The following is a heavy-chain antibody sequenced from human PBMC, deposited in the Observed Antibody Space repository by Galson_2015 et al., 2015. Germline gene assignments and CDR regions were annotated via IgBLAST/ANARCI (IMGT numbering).Heavy chain of an antibody. CDR2: MKPNSGDT. Sequence: SVKVSCKASGYTFTNYDISWVRQAAGQGLEWMGWMKPNSGDTGYAQKFQGRVTMTRDTSISTAYMELSSLRSEDTAVYYCARAPPETLGDYYRDVWGKGTTVAVSS. D-gene: IGHD1-14*01. CDR3: ARAPPETLGDYYRDV. CDR1: GYTFTNYD. V-gene: IGHV1-8*01. J-gene: IGHJ6*03.